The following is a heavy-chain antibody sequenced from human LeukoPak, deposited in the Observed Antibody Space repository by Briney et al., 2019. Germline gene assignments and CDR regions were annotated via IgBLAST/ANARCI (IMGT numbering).Heavy chain of an antibody. D-gene: IGHD3-3*01. CDR1: GGTFSSYA. Sequence: GASVKVSCKASGGTFSSYAISWVRQAPGQGLEWMGGIIPIFGTANYAQKFQGRVTITTDESTSTAYMELSSLRSEDTAVYYCARDLSDFWSGSNTYGDYWGQGTLVTVSS. CDR2: IIPIFGTA. CDR3: ARDLSDFWSGSNTYGDY. J-gene: IGHJ4*02. V-gene: IGHV1-69*05.